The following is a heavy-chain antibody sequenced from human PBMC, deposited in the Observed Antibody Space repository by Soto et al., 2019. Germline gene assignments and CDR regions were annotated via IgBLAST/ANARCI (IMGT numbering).Heavy chain of an antibody. J-gene: IGHJ4*02. V-gene: IGHV3-23*01. D-gene: IGHD3-10*01. CDR3: AKFRRGSGSYSGTKYYFDY. CDR2: ISGSGGST. CDR1: GFTFSSYA. Sequence: GGSLRLSCAASGFTFSSYAMSWVRQAPGKGLEWVSAISGSGGSTYYADSVKGRFTISRDNSKNTLYLQMNSLRAEDTAVYYCAKFRRGSGSYSGTKYYFDYWGQGTLVTVSS.